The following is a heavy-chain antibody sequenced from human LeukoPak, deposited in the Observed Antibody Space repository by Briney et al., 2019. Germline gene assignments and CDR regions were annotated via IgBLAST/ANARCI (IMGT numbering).Heavy chain of an antibody. J-gene: IGHJ6*02. Sequence: PSETLSLTCTVSGGSISSSSYYWGWIRQPPGKGLEWIGSIYYSGSTYYNPSLKSRVTVSVDTSKNQFSLKLSSVTAADTAVYYCARRSLWFGQGGMDVWGQGTTVTVSS. V-gene: IGHV4-39*01. CDR2: IYYSGST. CDR3: ARRSLWFGQGGMDV. CDR1: GGSISSSSYY. D-gene: IGHD3-10*01.